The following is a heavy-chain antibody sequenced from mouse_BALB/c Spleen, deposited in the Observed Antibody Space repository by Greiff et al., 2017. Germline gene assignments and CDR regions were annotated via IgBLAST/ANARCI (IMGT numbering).Heavy chain of an antibody. J-gene: IGHJ4*01. Sequence: EVKVVESGGGLVKPGGSLKLSCAASGFTFSDYYMYWVRQTPEKRLEWVATISDGGSYTYYPDSVKGRFTISRDNAKNNLYLQMSSLKSEDTAMYYCARGYYGSSDAMDYWGQGTSVTVSS. CDR2: ISDGGSYT. V-gene: IGHV5-4*02. D-gene: IGHD1-1*01. CDR1: GFTFSDYY. CDR3: ARGYYGSSDAMDY.